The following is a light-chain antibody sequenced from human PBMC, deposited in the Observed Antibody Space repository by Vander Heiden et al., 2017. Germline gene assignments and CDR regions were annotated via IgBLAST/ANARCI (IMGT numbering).Light chain of an antibody. CDR1: NLGDKY. CDR2: QDS. Sequence: SYELTQPPSVSVSPGQTASITCSGANLGDKYACWYQPKPGQSPVLVIYQDSKRPSGIPERFSGSNSGNTATLTISGTQAMDEADYYCQAWDSSTGVFGGGTKLTVL. J-gene: IGLJ3*02. CDR3: QAWDSSTGV. V-gene: IGLV3-1*01.